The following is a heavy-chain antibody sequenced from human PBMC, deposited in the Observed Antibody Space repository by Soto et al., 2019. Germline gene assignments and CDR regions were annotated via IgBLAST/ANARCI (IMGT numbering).Heavy chain of an antibody. CDR3: AKGAGGWPYYYGMDV. D-gene: IGHD6-19*01. V-gene: IGHV4-39*07. Sequence: SETLSLTCTVSGRSISSSSYYWGWIRQPPGKGLEWIGYIYYSGSTYYNPSLKSRVTISVDTSKNQFSLKLSSVTAADTAVYYCAKGAGGWPYYYGMDVWGQGTTVTVSS. J-gene: IGHJ6*02. CDR1: GRSISSSSYY. CDR2: IYYSGST.